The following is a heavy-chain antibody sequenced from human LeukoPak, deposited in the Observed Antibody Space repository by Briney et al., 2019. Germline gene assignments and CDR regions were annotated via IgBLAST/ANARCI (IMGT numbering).Heavy chain of an antibody. J-gene: IGHJ4*02. CDR1: GGSFSYDY. CDR2: VNHSGST. CDR3: AKGAWATRLGS. Sequence: SETLSLTCAVYGGSFSYDYWSWIRQPPGKGLEWIGEVNHSGSTNYNPSPKSRVTISVDTSKNQFSLRLSSVTAADTAVYFCAKGAWATRLGSWGQGTLVTVSP. D-gene: IGHD5-12*01. V-gene: IGHV4-34*01.